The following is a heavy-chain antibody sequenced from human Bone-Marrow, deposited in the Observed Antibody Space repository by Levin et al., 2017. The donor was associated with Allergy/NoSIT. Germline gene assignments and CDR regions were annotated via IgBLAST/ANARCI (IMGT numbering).Heavy chain of an antibody. D-gene: IGHD2-15*01. CDR3: ARGMVAVTMSAFDI. CDR2: LLPLSPLS. CDR1: GGTFSTYA. J-gene: IGHJ3*02. V-gene: IGHV1-69*01. Sequence: SFKSAGGTFSTYAISWVRQAPGQFLSFLFGLLPLSPLSPSAKKFQGRVTITADGSTSTAYMDLSGLRSEDTAVYYCARGMVAVTMSAFDIWGQGTKVTVSS.